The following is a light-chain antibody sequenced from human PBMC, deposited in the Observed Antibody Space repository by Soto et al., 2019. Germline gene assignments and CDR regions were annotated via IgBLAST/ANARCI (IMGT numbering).Light chain of an antibody. CDR2: DAS. J-gene: IGKJ5*01. CDR1: QSVSSY. CDR3: QQRSNWPPRIT. Sequence: PGERATLSCRASQSVSSYLAWYQQKPGQAPRLLIYDASNRATGIPARFSGSGSGTDFILTISSLEPEDFAVYYCQQRSNWPPRITFGQGTRLEIK. V-gene: IGKV3-11*01.